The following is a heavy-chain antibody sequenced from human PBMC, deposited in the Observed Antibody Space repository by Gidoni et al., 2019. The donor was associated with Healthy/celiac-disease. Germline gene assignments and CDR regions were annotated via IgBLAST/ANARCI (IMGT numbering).Heavy chain of an antibody. CDR3: ARVVMGRYFDY. CDR1: GFTFSSYS. Sequence: EVQLVESGGGLVKPGGSLRLSCEASGFTFSSYSMNWVRQAPVTGLAWVSAISRISSYRYYADSVKGRFTISRDNAKNSLYLQMNSLRAEDTAVYYCARVVMGRYFDYWGQGTLVTVSS. V-gene: IGHV3-21*01. D-gene: IGHD2-21*01. J-gene: IGHJ4*02. CDR2: ISRISSYR.